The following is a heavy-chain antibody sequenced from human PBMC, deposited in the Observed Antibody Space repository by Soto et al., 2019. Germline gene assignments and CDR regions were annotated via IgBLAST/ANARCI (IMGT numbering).Heavy chain of an antibody. CDR1: GFTFSDYW. CDR3: STSTGTYYTRFDY. Sequence: GGSLRLSCTASGFTFSDYWMHWVRQAPGKGLVWVSHISSSSSTIYYADSVKGRFTISRDNAKNSLYLQMNSLRDEDTAVYYCSTSTGTYYTRFDYWGQGALVTVSS. D-gene: IGHD1-1*01. CDR2: ISSSSSTI. V-gene: IGHV3-48*02. J-gene: IGHJ4*02.